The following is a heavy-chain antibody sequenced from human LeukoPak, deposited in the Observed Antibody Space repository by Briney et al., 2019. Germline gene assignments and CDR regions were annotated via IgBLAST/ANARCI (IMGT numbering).Heavy chain of an antibody. V-gene: IGHV1-69*05. CDR2: IIPIFGTA. CDR3: ARGGEMATIFDY. J-gene: IGHJ4*02. D-gene: IGHD5-24*01. Sequence: SVKVSCKASGGTFSSYAISWVRQAPGQGLEWMGGIIPIFGTANYAQKFQGRVTITTDESTSTASMELSSLRSEDTAVYYCARGGEMATIFDYWGQGTLVTVSS. CDR1: GGTFSSYA.